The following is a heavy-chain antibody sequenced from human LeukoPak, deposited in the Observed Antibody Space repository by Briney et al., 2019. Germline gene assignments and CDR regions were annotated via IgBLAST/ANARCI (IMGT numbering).Heavy chain of an antibody. CDR3: ARDQEGATTY. V-gene: IGHV1-46*01. Sequence: GASVKVSCKASGYTFTSYYTHWVRQAPGQGLEWMGIINPSGGSTSYAQKFQGRVTMTRDTSTSTVYMELNSLRSEDTAVYYCARDQEGATTYWGQGTLVTVSS. CDR1: GYTFTSYY. D-gene: IGHD1-26*01. CDR2: INPSGGST. J-gene: IGHJ4*02.